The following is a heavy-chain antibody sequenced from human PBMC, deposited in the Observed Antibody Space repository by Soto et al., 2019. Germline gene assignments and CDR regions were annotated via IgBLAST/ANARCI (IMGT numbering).Heavy chain of an antibody. V-gene: IGHV1-69*01. CDR2: IIPIFGTA. Sequence: QVQLVQSGAEVKKPGSSVKVSCKASGGTFSSYAISWVRQAPGQGLEWMGGIIPIFGTANYAQKFQGRVTITADESTSPAYMELSSLRSEDTAVYYCARDFMAGTGDYYYYYGMDVWGQGPTVTVAS. D-gene: IGHD3-10*01. CDR1: GGTFSSYA. CDR3: ARDFMAGTGDYYYYYGMDV. J-gene: IGHJ6*02.